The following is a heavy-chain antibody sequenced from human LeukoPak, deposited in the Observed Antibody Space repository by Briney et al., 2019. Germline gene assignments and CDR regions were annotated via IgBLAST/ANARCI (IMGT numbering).Heavy chain of an antibody. CDR3: ARGYYGSGSYYKWGWFDP. D-gene: IGHD3-10*01. CDR2: INPNSGGT. J-gene: IGHJ5*02. V-gene: IGHV1-2*02. CDR1: GYTFTGYY. Sequence: ASVKVSCKASGYTFTGYYMHWVRQAPGQGKEWMGWINPNSGGTNYAQKFHGRVSMTRDTSISTAYMELSRLRSDDTAVYYCARGYYGSGSYYKWGWFDPWGQGTLVTVSS.